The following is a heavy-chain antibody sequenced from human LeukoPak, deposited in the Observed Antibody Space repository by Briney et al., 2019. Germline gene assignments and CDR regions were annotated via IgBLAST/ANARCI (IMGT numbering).Heavy chain of an antibody. D-gene: IGHD6-19*01. V-gene: IGHV3-30*18. Sequence: PGRSLRLSCAASGFTFSSYGMHWVRQAPGKGLEWVAVISYDGSNKYYADSVKGRFTISRDNSKNTLYLQMNSLRAEDTAVYYCAKVRSSGWYGPEDYWGQGTLVTVSS. CDR1: GFTFSSYG. CDR2: ISYDGSNK. CDR3: AKVRSSGWYGPEDY. J-gene: IGHJ4*02.